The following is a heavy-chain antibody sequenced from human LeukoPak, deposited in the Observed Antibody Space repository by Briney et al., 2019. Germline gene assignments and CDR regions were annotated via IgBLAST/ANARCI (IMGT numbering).Heavy chain of an antibody. J-gene: IGHJ6*03. CDR3: ARLSAYYYGSFFYYYMDV. V-gene: IGHV3-30*03. D-gene: IGHD3-10*01. CDR1: GFTFSNYG. Sequence: GESLRLSCAASGFTFSNYGIHWVRQAPGKGLEWVAVIPYDGSNKYYADSVKGRFTISRDNAKNSVYLHMNSLRAEDTAPYYCARLSAYYYGSFFYYYMDVWGKGTTVTVSS. CDR2: IPYDGSNK.